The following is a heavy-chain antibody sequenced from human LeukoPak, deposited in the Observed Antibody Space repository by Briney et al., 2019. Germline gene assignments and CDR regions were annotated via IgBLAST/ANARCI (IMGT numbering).Heavy chain of an antibody. D-gene: IGHD3-22*01. CDR1: GYTFTNSY. J-gene: IGHJ4*02. V-gene: IGHV1-46*01. CDR3: ARVASYDSSAYYGY. CDR2: INPSGGST. Sequence: ASVKVSCTASGYTFTNSYMHWVRQAPGQGLEWMGIINPSGGSTRYEQKFQVRVTITRDTSTNTVYMELSSMRSEDTAMYYCARVASYDSSAYYGYWGQGTLVTVSS.